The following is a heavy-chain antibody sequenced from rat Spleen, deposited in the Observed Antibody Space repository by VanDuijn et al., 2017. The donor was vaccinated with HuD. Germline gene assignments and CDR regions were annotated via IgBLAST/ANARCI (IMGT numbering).Heavy chain of an antibody. Sequence: EVQLVESDGGFVQPGRSLELSCTASGFTFSNYGMAWVRQAPTKGLEWVASISTGGGNTYYRDSVKGRFTISRDNAKNTLYLQMDSLRSEDTATYYCARRIIRGSWYFDFWGPGTMVTVSS. CDR3: ARRIIRGSWYFDF. V-gene: IGHV5S13*01. CDR1: GFTFSNYG. CDR2: ISTGGGNT. J-gene: IGHJ1*01. D-gene: IGHD4-3*01.